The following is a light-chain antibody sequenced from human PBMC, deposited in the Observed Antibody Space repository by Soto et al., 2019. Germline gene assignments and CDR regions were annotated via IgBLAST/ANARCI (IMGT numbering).Light chain of an antibody. Sequence: DTQMTQSPSTLSASVGDRVTITCRASRTISPVLAWYQQRPGKAPDLLIYRTSDLQSGVPSRFSGSGSGTEFTLTINSLQPDDFATYYCQQYNSYPWTFGPGTKVEIK. J-gene: IGKJ1*01. V-gene: IGKV1-5*03. CDR1: RTISPV. CDR2: RTS. CDR3: QQYNSYPWT.